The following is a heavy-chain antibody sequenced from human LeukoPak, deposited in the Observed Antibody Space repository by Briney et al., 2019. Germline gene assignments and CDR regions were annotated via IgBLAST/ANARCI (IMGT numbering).Heavy chain of an antibody. CDR1: GYTFTGYY. J-gene: IGHJ4*02. V-gene: IGHV1-46*01. D-gene: IGHD3-16*01. CDR2: INPSGGST. Sequence: ASVKVSCKASGYTFTGYYMHWVRQAPGQGLEWMGIINPSGGSTSYAQKFQGRVTMTRDTSTSTVYMELSSLRPEDTAVYYCARDGERWLRALTRAWGGSYLDYWGQGTLVTVSS. CDR3: ARDGERWLRALTRAWGGSYLDY.